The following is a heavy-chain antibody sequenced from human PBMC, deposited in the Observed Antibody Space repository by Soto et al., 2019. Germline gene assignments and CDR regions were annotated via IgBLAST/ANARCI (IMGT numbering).Heavy chain of an antibody. CDR3: AKDYGYCSSTSCYLNAFDI. CDR2: ISGSGGST. D-gene: IGHD2-2*01. Sequence: GGSLRLSCAASGFTFSSYAMSWVRQAPGKGLEWVSAISGSGGSTYYADSVKGRFTISRDNSKNTLYLQMNSLRAGDTAVYYCAKDYGYCSSTSCYLNAFDIWGQGTMVTVSS. CDR1: GFTFSSYA. J-gene: IGHJ3*02. V-gene: IGHV3-23*01.